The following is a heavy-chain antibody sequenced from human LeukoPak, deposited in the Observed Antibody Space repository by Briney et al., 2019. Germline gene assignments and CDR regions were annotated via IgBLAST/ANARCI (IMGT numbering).Heavy chain of an antibody. Sequence: PSETLSLTCTASGGSISSYYWSWIRQPAGKGLEWIGRIYTSGSTNYNPSLKSRVTMSVDTSKNQFSLKLSSVTAADTAVYYCARELVVVPTTSGWFDPWGQGTLVTVSS. J-gene: IGHJ5*02. CDR3: ARELVVVPTTSGWFDP. CDR2: IYTSGST. CDR1: GGSISSYY. D-gene: IGHD3-22*01. V-gene: IGHV4-4*07.